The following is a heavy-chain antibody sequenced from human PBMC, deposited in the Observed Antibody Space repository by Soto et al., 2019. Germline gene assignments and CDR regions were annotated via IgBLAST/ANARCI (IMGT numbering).Heavy chain of an antibody. CDR2: ISGSGANT. D-gene: IGHD1-26*01. CDR3: ARDRATFDS. V-gene: IGHV3-23*01. Sequence: EVQLLQSGGGLVQPGGSLGLSFGASGFTFISYAMSWVRHVPGKGREWISSISGSGANTWYAGSVQGRFIISRDNSKSTVSLHMSSLRVEDTAIYYCARDRATFDSWGQGTLVTVSS. J-gene: IGHJ4*02. CDR1: GFTFISYA.